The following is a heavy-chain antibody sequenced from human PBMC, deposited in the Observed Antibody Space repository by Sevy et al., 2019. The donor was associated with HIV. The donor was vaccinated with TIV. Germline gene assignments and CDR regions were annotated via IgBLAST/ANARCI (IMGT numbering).Heavy chain of an antibody. CDR3: ARDPAIAAAVTFDY. CDR1: GFIFSSYS. J-gene: IGHJ4*02. D-gene: IGHD6-13*01. V-gene: IGHV3-21*01. CDR2: ISSSSKYI. Sequence: GGSLRLSCAASGFIFSSYSINWVRQAPGKGLEWVSSISSSSKYIYYAHSVKGRFTISRDNAKNSLFLQMNSLRAEDTAVYYCARDPAIAAAVTFDYWGQGTLVTVSS.